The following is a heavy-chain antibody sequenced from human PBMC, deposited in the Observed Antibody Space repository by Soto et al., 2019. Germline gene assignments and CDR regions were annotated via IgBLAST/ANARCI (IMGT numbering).Heavy chain of an antibody. J-gene: IGHJ4*02. CDR3: ARWEQLVDY. CDR1: GGSISSGGYY. Sequence: TLSLTCSVSGGSISSGGYYWSWIRQPPGKGLEWIGYIYYTGSTYYTPSLKSSVTISVDTSKTQFSLNLTSVTAADTAVYYSARWEQLVDYWGQGSLVTVSS. CDR2: IYYTGST. V-gene: IGHV4-31*03. D-gene: IGHD6-13*01.